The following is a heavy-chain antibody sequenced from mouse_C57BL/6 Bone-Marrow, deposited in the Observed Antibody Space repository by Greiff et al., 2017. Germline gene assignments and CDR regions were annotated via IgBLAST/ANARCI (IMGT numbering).Heavy chain of an antibody. CDR2: INYDVSST. J-gene: IGHJ3*01. CDR3: ARLIYDGYHWCAY. D-gene: IGHD2-3*01. Sequence: EVHLVESEGGLVQPGSSMKLSCTASGFTFSDYYMAWVRQVPEKGLEWVANINYDVSSTYYLDSLKSRFLLSIDNVKNILNLQRRGLKSEDTATYYCARLIYDGYHWCAYWGQGTLVTVSA. V-gene: IGHV5-16*01. CDR1: GFTFSDYY.